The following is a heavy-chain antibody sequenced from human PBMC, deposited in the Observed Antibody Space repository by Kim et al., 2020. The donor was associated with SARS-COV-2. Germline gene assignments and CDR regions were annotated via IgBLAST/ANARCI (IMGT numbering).Heavy chain of an antibody. D-gene: IGHD4-17*01. J-gene: IGHJ3*02. CDR2: IIPIFGTA. V-gene: IGHV1-69*13. CDR1: GGTFSSYA. Sequence: SVKVSCKASGGTFSSYAISWVRQAPGQGLEWMGGIIPIFGTANYAQKFQGRVTITADESTSTAYMELSSLRSEDTAVYYCVTTTVDIAFDIWGQGTMVTVSS. CDR3: VTTTVDIAFDI.